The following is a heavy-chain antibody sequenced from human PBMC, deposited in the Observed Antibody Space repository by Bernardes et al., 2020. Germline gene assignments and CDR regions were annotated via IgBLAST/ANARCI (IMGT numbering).Heavy chain of an antibody. CDR2: TYYRSKWYN. D-gene: IGHD1-7*01. Sequence: SQTLSLTCAISGDSVSSNSAAWNWIRQSPSRGLEWLGRTYYRSKWYNDYAVSVKSRITINPDTSKNQFSLQLNSVTPEDTAVYYCARAGINWNYEGEGMDVWGQGTTVTVSS. CDR1: GDSVSSNSAA. CDR3: ARAGINWNYEGEGMDV. J-gene: IGHJ6*02. V-gene: IGHV6-1*01.